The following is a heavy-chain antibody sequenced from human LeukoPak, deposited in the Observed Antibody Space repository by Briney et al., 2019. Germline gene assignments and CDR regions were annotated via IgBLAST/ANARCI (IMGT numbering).Heavy chain of an antibody. J-gene: IGHJ4*02. CDR2: IYYSGST. CDR3: AREVVVVAATYFDH. Sequence: SETLSLTCTVSGGSISSYYWSWIRQPTGKGLEWIGYIYYSGSTNYNPSLKSRVTISVDTSKNQFSLKLSSVTAADTAVYYCAREVVVVAATYFDHWGQGTLVTVSS. CDR1: GGSISSYY. D-gene: IGHD2-15*01. V-gene: IGHV4-59*01.